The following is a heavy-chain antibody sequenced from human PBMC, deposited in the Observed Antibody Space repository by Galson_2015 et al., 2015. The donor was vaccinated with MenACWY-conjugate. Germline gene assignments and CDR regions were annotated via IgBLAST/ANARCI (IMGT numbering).Heavy chain of an antibody. Sequence: PALVKPTQTLTVTCTFSEFSLSTSGMCVSWIRQPPGKALEWLALIDWDGDEYYNTSLKTRLSISKDTSKNQVVLTVTNMDPADTATYYCARRWGLLGPHFDYWGQGILVTVSS. CDR1: EFSLSTSGMC. J-gene: IGHJ4*02. D-gene: IGHD7-27*01. CDR3: ARRWGLLGPHFDY. CDR2: IDWDGDE. V-gene: IGHV2-70*12.